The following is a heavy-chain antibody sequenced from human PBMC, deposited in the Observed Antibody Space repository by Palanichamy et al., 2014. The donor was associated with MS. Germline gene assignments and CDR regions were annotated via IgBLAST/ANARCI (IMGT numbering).Heavy chain of an antibody. Sequence: QVQLVQSGAEVKKPGASVKVSCKASGYIFTTYDISWVRQVNGQGLEWMGWMNPYSGNTGSAQKFQGRVTMTRNTSIRTAYMELSSLRSEDTAVYFCARGRAYSDYNYFWSHWGQGTLVTVSS. CDR2: MNPYSGNT. V-gene: IGHV1-8*01. J-gene: IGHJ4*02. D-gene: IGHD4-11*01. CDR1: GYIFTTYD. CDR3: ARGRAYSDYNYFWSH.